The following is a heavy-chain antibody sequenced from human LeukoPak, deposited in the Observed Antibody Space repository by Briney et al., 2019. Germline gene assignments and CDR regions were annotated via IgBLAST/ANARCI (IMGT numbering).Heavy chain of an antibody. J-gene: IGHJ4*02. Sequence: GGSLRLSCAASGFTLSSYSMNWVRQAPGKGLEWVSSISSSSSYIYYADSVKGRFTISRDNAKNSLYLQMNSLRAEDTAVYYCARVRGALNYFDYWGQGTLVTVSS. CDR2: ISSSSSYI. CDR3: ARVRGALNYFDY. V-gene: IGHV3-21*01. CDR1: GFTLSSYS.